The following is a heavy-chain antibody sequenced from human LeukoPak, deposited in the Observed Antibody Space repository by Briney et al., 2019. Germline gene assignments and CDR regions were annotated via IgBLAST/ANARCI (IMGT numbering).Heavy chain of an antibody. J-gene: IGHJ4*02. CDR2: ISGSGGST. D-gene: IGHD3-16*02. Sequence: GGSLRLSCAASGFTFSSYAMSWVRQAPGKGLEWVSAISGSGGSTYYADSVKGRFTISRDNSKNTLYLQMNSLRAEDTAVYYCARDGARDYVWGSYRLDFDYWGQGTLVTVSS. V-gene: IGHV3-23*01. CDR3: ARDGARDYVWGSYRLDFDY. CDR1: GFTFSSYA.